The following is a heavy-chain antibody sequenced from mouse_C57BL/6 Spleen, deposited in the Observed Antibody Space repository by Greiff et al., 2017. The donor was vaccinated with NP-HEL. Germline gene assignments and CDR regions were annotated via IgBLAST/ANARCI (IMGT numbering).Heavy chain of an antibody. V-gene: IGHV1-53*01. CDR1: GYTFTSYW. CDR2: INPSNGGT. J-gene: IGHJ1*03. D-gene: IGHD1-1*01. CDR3: APHYYGSSHWYFDV. Sequence: QVQLQQSGTELVKPGASVKLSCKASGYTFTSYWMHWVKQRPGQGLEWIGNINPSNGGTNYNEKFKSKATLTVDKSSSTAYMQLSSLTSEDSAVYYCAPHYYGSSHWYFDVWGTGTTVTVSS.